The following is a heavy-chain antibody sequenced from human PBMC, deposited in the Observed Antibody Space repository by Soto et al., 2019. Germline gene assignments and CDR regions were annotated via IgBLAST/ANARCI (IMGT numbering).Heavy chain of an antibody. CDR3: ARDGAGYSSSWSHSPGEYYYYYYGMDV. V-gene: IGHV1-18*04. CDR2: ISAYNGNT. J-gene: IGHJ6*02. CDR1: GYTFTSYG. Sequence: GASVKVSCKASGYTFTSYGISWVRQAPGQGLEWMGWISAYNGNTNYAQKLQGRVTMTTDTSTSTAYMELRSLRSDDTAVYYCARDGAGYSSSWSHSPGEYYYYYYGMDVCGQGPTVTVSS. D-gene: IGHD6-13*01.